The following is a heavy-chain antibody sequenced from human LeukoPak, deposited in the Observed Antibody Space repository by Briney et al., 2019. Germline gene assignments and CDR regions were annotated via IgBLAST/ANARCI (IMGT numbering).Heavy chain of an antibody. J-gene: IGHJ6*02. CDR3: ARNDYYYYYGMDV. CDR1: GGSFSGYY. CDR2: INHSGST. Sequence: SETLSLTCAVYGGSFSGYYWSWIRQPPGKGLEWIGEINHSGSTNYNPSLKSRVTTSVDTSKNQFSLKLSSVTAADTAVYYCARNDYYYYYGMDVWGQGTTVTVSS. V-gene: IGHV4-34*01.